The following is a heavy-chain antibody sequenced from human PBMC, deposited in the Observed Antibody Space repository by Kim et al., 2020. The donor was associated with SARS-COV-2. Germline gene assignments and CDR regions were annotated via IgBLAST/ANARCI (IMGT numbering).Heavy chain of an antibody. D-gene: IGHD2-2*01. CDR2: ISAYNGNT. J-gene: IGHJ6*02. Sequence: ASVKVSCKASGYTFTSYGISWVRQAPGQGLEWMGWISAYNGNTNYAQKLQGRVTMTTDTSTSTAYMELRSLRSDDTAVYYCARESIVVVPAAKRAFGYYYGMDVWGQGTTVTVSS. CDR3: ARESIVVVPAAKRAFGYYYGMDV. CDR1: GYTFTSYG. V-gene: IGHV1-18*01.